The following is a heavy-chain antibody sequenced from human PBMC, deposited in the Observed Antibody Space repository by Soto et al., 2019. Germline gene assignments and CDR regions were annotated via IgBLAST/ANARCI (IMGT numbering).Heavy chain of an antibody. CDR2: TYYRSKWYN. V-gene: IGHV6-1*01. J-gene: IGHJ6*02. D-gene: IGHD6-13*01. CDR1: GDSVSSNSAA. Sequence: KQSQTLSLTCAISGDSVSSNSAAWNWIRQSPSRGLEWLGRTYYRSKWYNDYAVSVKSRITINPDTSKNQFSLQLNSVTPEDTAVYYCARAGASIAAAGYYYYGMDVWGQGTTVTVSS. CDR3: ARAGASIAAAGYYYYGMDV.